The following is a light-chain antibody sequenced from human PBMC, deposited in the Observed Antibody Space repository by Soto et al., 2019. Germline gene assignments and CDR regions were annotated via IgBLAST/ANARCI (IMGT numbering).Light chain of an antibody. CDR2: DVS. V-gene: IGLV2-14*01. Sequence: QSALTQPASVSGSPGQSITISCTGTSSDVGGYNYVSWYQQHPGKAPKLMIYDVSNRPSGVSNRFSGSKSGNTASLTISGLQAEDEADYYCSSYTSSSTPLCVFGTGTKVTDL. CDR3: SSYTSSSTPLCV. J-gene: IGLJ1*01. CDR1: SSDVGGYNY.